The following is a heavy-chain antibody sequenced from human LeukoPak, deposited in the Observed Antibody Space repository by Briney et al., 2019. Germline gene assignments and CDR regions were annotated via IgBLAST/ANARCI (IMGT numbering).Heavy chain of an antibody. V-gene: IGHV3-11*01. CDR2: ISSVGSST. J-gene: IGHJ6*02. CDR1: GFTFSGDY. Sequence: AGGSLRLSCAASGFTFSGDYMSWIRQAPGKGLEWVSYISSVGSSTVYADSVKGRFTISRDNTKSSLFLQMNSLRAEDTAVYYCAKTYGSGSYYYYYGMDVWGQGTTVTVSS. D-gene: IGHD3-10*01. CDR3: AKTYGSGSYYYYYGMDV.